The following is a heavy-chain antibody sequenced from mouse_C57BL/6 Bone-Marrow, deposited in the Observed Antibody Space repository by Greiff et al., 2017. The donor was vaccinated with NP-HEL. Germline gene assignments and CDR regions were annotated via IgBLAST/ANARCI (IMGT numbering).Heavy chain of an antibody. Sequence: EVKLVESGPGLVKPSQSLSLTCSVTGYSITSGYYWNWIRQFPGNKLEWMGYISYDGSNNYNPSLKNRISITRDTSKNQFFLKLNSVTTEDTATYYCARDPHGYYVAWFAYWGQGTLVTVSA. V-gene: IGHV3-6*01. D-gene: IGHD2-3*01. CDR1: GYSITSGYY. CDR3: ARDPHGYYVAWFAY. J-gene: IGHJ3*01. CDR2: ISYDGSN.